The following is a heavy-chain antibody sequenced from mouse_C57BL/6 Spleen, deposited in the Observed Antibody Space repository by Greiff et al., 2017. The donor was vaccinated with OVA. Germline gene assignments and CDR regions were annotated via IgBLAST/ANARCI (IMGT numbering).Heavy chain of an antibody. CDR2: IFPGSGST. V-gene: IGHV1-75*01. CDR3: ARRADWDYTMDY. J-gene: IGHJ4*01. CDR1: GYTFTDYY. D-gene: IGHD4-1*01. Sequence: QVQLQHSGPELVKPGASVKISCKASGYTFTDYYINWVKQRPGQGLEWIGWIFPGSGSTYYNEKFKGKATLTVDKSSSTAYMLLSSLTSEDSAVYFWARRADWDYTMDYWGQGTSVTVSS.